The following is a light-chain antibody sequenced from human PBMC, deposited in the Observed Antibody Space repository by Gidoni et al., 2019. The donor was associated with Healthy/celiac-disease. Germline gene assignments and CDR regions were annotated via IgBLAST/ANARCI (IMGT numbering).Light chain of an antibody. CDR3: QQYNSYST. Sequence: DIQMTQSPSTLSASVGERVTITCRASQSISSWLAWYQQKPGKVPKLLIYKASSLESGVPSRFSGSGSGTEFTLTISSLQPDDFATYYCQQYNSYSTFGQGTKVEIK. CDR1: QSISSW. J-gene: IGKJ1*01. V-gene: IGKV1-5*03. CDR2: KAS.